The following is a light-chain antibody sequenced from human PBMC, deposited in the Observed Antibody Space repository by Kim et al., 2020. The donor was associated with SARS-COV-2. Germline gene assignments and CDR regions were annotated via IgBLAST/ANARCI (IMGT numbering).Light chain of an antibody. CDR1: QSIAID. V-gene: IGKV3-15*01. Sequence: EIGMTQSAATLSVSPGERATLSCRASQSIAIDLAWYQQQPGQAPRLLMYETSTRATGIPARFSGSGSGTEFTLTISSLQSEDFAVYYCQQYNRWPLTFGGGTKVDIK. J-gene: IGKJ4*01. CDR2: ETS. CDR3: QQYNRWPLT.